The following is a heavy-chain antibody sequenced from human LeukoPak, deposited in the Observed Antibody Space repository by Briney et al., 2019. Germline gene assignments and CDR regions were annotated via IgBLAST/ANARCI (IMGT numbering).Heavy chain of an antibody. CDR3: GRVGCTGGNCKPYAYYATDV. D-gene: IGHD2-15*01. Sequence: PGRSLRLSCAASGFTFSNYGMHWVRQAPGKGLEWVAVIWYDGSIKYYADSVKGRFSISRDNSKNTLYLQMNSLRAEDTAVYYCGRVGCTGGNCKPYAYYATDVWGQGTTVTVSS. CDR1: GFTFSNYG. CDR2: IWYDGSIK. V-gene: IGHV3-33*01. J-gene: IGHJ6*02.